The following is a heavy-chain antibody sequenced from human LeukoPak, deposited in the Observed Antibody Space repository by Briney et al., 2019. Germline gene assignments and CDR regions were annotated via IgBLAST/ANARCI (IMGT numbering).Heavy chain of an antibody. CDR2: INPNSGGT. CDR1: GYTFTGYY. V-gene: IGHV1-2*02. J-gene: IGHJ4*02. D-gene: IGHD2-15*01. Sequence: GASVKVSCKASGYTFTGYYMHWVRQAPGQGLEWMGWINPNSGGTNYAQKFQGRVTMTRDTSISTAYMELSRLRSDDTAVYYCARASGPGSCYYFDYWGQGTLVTVSS. CDR3: ARASGPGSCYYFDY.